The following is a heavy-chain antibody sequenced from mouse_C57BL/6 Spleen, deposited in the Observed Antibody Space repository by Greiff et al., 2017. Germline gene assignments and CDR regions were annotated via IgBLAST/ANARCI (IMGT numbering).Heavy chain of an antibody. Sequence: QVHVKQSGAELVRPGASVTLSCKASGYTFTDYEMHWVKQTPVHGLEWIGAIDPETGGTAYNQKFKGKAILTADKSSSTAYMELRSLTSEDSAVYYCTLYDGYYGYFDYWGQGTTLTVSS. D-gene: IGHD2-3*01. V-gene: IGHV1-15*01. CDR1: GYTFTDYE. CDR2: IDPETGGT. CDR3: TLYDGYYGYFDY. J-gene: IGHJ2*01.